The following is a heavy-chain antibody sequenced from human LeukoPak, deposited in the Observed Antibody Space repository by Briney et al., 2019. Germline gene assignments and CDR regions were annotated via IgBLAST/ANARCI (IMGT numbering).Heavy chain of an antibody. V-gene: IGHV3-21*01. CDR3: ARETWSGYYKGLDY. J-gene: IGHJ4*02. Sequence: PGGSLRLSCAASGFTFSSYSMNWVRQAPGKGLEWVSSISSSSSYIYYADSVKGRFTISRDNAKNPLYLQMNSLRAEDTAVYYCARETWSGYYKGLDYWGQGTLVTVSS. D-gene: IGHD3-3*01. CDR1: GFTFSSYS. CDR2: ISSSSSYI.